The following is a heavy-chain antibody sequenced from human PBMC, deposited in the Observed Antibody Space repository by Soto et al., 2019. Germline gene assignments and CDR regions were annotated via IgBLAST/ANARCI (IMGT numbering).Heavy chain of an antibody. V-gene: IGHV1-8*01. J-gene: IGHJ6*03. CDR3: ASGRSSIAARRRFYMDV. D-gene: IGHD6-6*01. CDR2: MNPNSGNT. Sequence: ASVKVSCKASGYTFTSYDINWVRQATGQGLEWMGWMNPNSGNTGYAQKFQGRVTMTRNTSISTAYMELSSLRSEDTAVYYCASGRSSIAARRRFYMDVWGKGTTVTVSS. CDR1: GYTFTSYD.